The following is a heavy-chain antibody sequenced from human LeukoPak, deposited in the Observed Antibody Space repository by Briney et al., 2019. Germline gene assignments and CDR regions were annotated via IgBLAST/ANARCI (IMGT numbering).Heavy chain of an antibody. V-gene: IGHV3-23*01. CDR1: GFTFSSYA. Sequence: GGSLRLSCTASGFTFSSYAMNWVRQAPGKGLEWVSGIGAAGTITYYADSVKGRFTIFRDNSSNTLYLQMNSLRADDTAVYYCAKDADYTTSGYYFDYWGQGTLVTVSS. D-gene: IGHD4-11*01. CDR3: AKDADYTTSGYYFDY. CDR2: IGAAGTIT. J-gene: IGHJ4*02.